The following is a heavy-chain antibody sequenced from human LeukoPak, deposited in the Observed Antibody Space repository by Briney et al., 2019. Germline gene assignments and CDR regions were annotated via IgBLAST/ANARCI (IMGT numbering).Heavy chain of an antibody. V-gene: IGHV3-21*01. CDR3: AELGITMIGGV. CDR1: GFTFSSYS. D-gene: IGHD3-10*02. CDR2: ISSSSRFI. J-gene: IGHJ6*04. Sequence: GGSLRLSCAASGFTFSSYSMNWVRQAPGKGLEWVSLISSSSRFIYYGDSVKGRFTISRDNAKNSLYLQMNSLRAEDTAVYYCAELGITMIGGVWGKGTTVTISS.